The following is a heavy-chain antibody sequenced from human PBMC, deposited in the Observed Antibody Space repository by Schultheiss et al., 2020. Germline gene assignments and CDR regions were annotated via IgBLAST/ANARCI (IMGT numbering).Heavy chain of an antibody. CDR3: ARGLIGVVAGDAFDI. J-gene: IGHJ3*02. D-gene: IGHD2-15*01. CDR1: GFTVSSNY. V-gene: IGHV3-21*01. Sequence: GGSLRLSCAASGFTVSSNYMSWVRQAPGKGLEWVSSISSSSSYIYYADSVKGRFTISRDNAKNSLYLQMNSLRAGDTAVYYCARGLIGVVAGDAFDIWGQGTMVTVSS. CDR2: ISSSSSYI.